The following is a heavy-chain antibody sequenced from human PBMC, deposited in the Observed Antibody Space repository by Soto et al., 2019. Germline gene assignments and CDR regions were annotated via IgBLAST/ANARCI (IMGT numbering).Heavy chain of an antibody. CDR3: ARDRDAYCSKGICSGPYFDY. Sequence: GGSLRLSCAASGFTFSTYSINWVRQAPGKGLEWISYISDNSSVIYYADAVKGRFTISRDNAKNSLYLQMNSLRDEDTAVYYCARDRDAYCSKGICSGPYFDYWGQGTLVTVSS. V-gene: IGHV3-48*02. D-gene: IGHD2-8*01. CDR2: ISDNSSVI. J-gene: IGHJ4*02. CDR1: GFTFSTYS.